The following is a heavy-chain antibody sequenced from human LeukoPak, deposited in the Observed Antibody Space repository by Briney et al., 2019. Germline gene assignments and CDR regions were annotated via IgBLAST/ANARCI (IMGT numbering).Heavy chain of an antibody. D-gene: IGHD3-3*01. CDR2: INPSGGST. CDR3: ARDLEFGLVYFDY. CDR1: GYTFTSYY. J-gene: IGHJ4*02. Sequence: ASVEVSCKASGYTFTSYYIHWVRQAPGQGLEWMGIINPSGGSTSYAQKFQGRVTMTRDTSTSTVYMELSSLRSEDTAVYYCARDLEFGLVYFDYWGQGTLVTVSS. V-gene: IGHV1-46*01.